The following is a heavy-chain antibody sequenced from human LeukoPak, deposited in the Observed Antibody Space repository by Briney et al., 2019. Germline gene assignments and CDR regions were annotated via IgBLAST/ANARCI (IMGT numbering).Heavy chain of an antibody. CDR1: GYTFTSYY. CDR3: ARDGYCSSTSCLGDV. J-gene: IGHJ6*02. V-gene: IGHV3-33*01. CDR2: IWYDGSNK. D-gene: IGHD2-2*03. Sequence: SCKASGYTFTSYYMHWVRQAPGKGLEWVAVIWYDGSNKYYADSVKGRFTISRDNSKNTLYLQMNSLRAEDTAVYYCARDGYCSSTSCLGDVWGQGTTVTVSS.